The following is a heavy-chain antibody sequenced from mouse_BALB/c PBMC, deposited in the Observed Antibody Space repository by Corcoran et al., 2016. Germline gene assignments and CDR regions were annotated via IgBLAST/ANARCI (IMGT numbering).Heavy chain of an antibody. CDR1: GFNIKDTY. D-gene: IGHD4-1*01. J-gene: IGHJ3*01. V-gene: IGHV14-3*02. CDR3: ATGTWFAY. CDR2: IDPANGNT. Sequence: EVQLQQSGAELVKPGPSVKLSCTASGFNIKDTYMHWVKQRPDQGLEWIGRIDPANGNTKYDPKFQGKATITADTSSNTAYLQLSSLTSEDTAVYYCATGTWFAYWGQGTLVTVSA.